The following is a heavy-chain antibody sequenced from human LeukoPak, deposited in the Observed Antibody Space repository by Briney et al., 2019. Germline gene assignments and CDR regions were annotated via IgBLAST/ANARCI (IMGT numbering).Heavy chain of an antibody. J-gene: IGHJ4*02. D-gene: IGHD6-19*01. Sequence: GGSLRLSCAASGFSFSSYEMNWVRQAPGKGLEWISYITSSGATKYSADSVKGRFTISRDNAKYSLYLQMTSLRVEDTAFYYCVRESRSDWYVGYFDYWGRGTLVTVSS. CDR1: GFSFSSYE. V-gene: IGHV3-48*03. CDR3: VRESRSDWYVGYFDY. CDR2: ITSSGATK.